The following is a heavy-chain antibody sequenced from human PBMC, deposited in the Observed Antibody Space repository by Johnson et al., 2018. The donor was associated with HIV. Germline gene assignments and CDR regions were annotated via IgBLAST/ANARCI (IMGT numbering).Heavy chain of an antibody. D-gene: IGHD4-23*01. Sequence: QLVESGGGLVQPGRSLRLSCAASGFTFDDYAIHWVRQAPGNGLEWVSGISWNSGSIGYADSVKGRFTISRDNAKNSLYLQMNSLTAEDTALYYCAKDRGPDYGSNYDAVDIWGQGTVVTVSS. CDR3: AKDRGPDYGSNYDAVDI. CDR1: GFTFDDYA. J-gene: IGHJ3*02. V-gene: IGHV3-9*01. CDR2: ISWNSGSI.